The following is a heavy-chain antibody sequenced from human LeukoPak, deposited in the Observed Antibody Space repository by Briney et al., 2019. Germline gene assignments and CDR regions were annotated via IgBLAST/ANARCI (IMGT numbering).Heavy chain of an antibody. Sequence: GGSLRLSXAASGFTFEDYGMSWVRQAPGKGLEWVSGINWNGGSTGYADSVKGRFTISRDNAKNSLYLQMNSLRAEDTALYYCARVKGVGATASFDYWGQGTLVTVSS. V-gene: IGHV3-20*04. CDR2: INWNGGST. CDR3: ARVKGVGATASFDY. J-gene: IGHJ4*02. D-gene: IGHD1-26*01. CDR1: GFTFEDYG.